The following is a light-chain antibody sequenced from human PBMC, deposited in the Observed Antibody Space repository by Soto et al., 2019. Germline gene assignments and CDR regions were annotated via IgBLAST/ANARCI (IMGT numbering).Light chain of an antibody. V-gene: IGKV3-20*01. CDR2: GAS. J-gene: IGKJ1*01. CDR3: QQYGNSRGT. CDR1: QSVSSSY. Sequence: EIVLTPSPGTLSLSPVERATLSCRASQSVSSSYLAWYQQKPGQAPRLLIYGASSRATGIPDRFSGSGSGTDFTLTISRLEPEDFAVYYCQQYGNSRGTFGQGTKVDI.